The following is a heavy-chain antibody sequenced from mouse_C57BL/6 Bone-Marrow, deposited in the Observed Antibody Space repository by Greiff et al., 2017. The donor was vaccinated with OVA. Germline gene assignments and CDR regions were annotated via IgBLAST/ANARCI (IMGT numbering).Heavy chain of an antibody. D-gene: IGHD5-5*01. CDR2: LSNLAYSI. V-gene: IGHV5-15*01. CDR1: GFTFSDYG. J-gene: IGHJ1*03. CDR3: ARLTTRGYVDV. Sequence: EVMLVESGGGLVQPGGSLKLSCAASGFTFSDYGMAWVRQAPRKGPEWVAFLSNLAYSIYYADTVTGRFTISSANAKNTLYLEMSSLRSEDTAMYYCARLTTRGYVDVGGTGTAVTVTS.